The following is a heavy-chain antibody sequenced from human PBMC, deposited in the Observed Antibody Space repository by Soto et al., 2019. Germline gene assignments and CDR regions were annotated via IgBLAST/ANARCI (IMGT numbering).Heavy chain of an antibody. J-gene: IGHJ6*02. Sequence: PWETLSLTCTVSGGSVSSGSYYWSWIRQPPGKGLEWIGYIYYSGSTNYNPSLKSRVTISVDTSKNQFSLKLSSVTAADTAVYYCARDGPGIGYYYYGMDVWGQGTTVTVSS. CDR2: IYYSGST. D-gene: IGHD6-13*01. V-gene: IGHV4-61*01. CDR3: ARDGPGIGYYYYGMDV. CDR1: GGSVSSGSYY.